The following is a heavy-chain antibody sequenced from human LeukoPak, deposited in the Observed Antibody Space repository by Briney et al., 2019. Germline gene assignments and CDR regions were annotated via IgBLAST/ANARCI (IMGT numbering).Heavy chain of an antibody. D-gene: IGHD4-17*01. V-gene: IGHV1-2*02. CDR3: AVTFTVTTDFDY. J-gene: IGHJ4*02. CDR2: LNPNSGGT. Sequence: ASVKVSCKASGYTFTDYYMHWVRQAPGQGLEWMGWLNPNSGGTNYVQKLQGRVTMTRDTSISTAYMELSRLTSDDTAVYYCAVTFTVTTDFDYWGQGTLVTVSS. CDR1: GYTFTDYY.